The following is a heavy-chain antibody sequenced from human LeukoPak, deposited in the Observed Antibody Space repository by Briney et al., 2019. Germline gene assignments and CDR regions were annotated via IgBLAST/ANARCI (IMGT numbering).Heavy chain of an antibody. CDR1: GFTFSSYA. CDR3: ARGSGLDY. Sequence: GGSLRLSCAASGFTFSSYAMHWVRQAPGKGLEYVSAISSNGGSTYYANSVKGRFTISRDNSKNTLYLQLGSLRAEDMAVYYCARGSGLDYWGQGTLVTVSS. D-gene: IGHD2-15*01. CDR2: ISSNGGST. V-gene: IGHV3-64*01. J-gene: IGHJ4*02.